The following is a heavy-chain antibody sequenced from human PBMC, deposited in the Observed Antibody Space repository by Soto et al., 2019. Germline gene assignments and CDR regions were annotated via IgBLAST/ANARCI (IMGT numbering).Heavy chain of an antibody. D-gene: IGHD6-13*01. CDR2: IYYSGST. Sequence: QVQLQESGPGLVKPSETLSLTCTVSGGSISSYYWSWIRQPPGKGLEWIGYIYYSGSTNYNPSLTSRVTISVDTSKNQFSLKLSSVTAADTAVYYCARGIAAAGTRDYYGMDVWGQGTKVTVSS. CDR1: GGSISSYY. J-gene: IGHJ6*02. V-gene: IGHV4-59*01. CDR3: ARGIAAAGTRDYYGMDV.